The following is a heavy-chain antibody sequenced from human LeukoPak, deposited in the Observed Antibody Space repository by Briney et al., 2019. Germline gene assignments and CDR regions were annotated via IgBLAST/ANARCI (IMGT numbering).Heavy chain of an antibody. CDR3: ARINFNPDY. D-gene: IGHD1-14*01. Sequence: SETLSLTCSVSGYSISRGYHWAWVRQPPGKGLEWIGSVHHSGAIYYNPSLNSRLTISADTSKNQFSLKMDSVTAADTAVYYCARINFNPDYWGQGTLVSVSS. J-gene: IGHJ4*02. CDR1: GYSISRGYH. CDR2: VHHSGAI. V-gene: IGHV4-38-2*02.